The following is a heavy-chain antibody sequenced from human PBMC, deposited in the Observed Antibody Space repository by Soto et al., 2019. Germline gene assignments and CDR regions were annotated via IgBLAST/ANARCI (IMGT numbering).Heavy chain of an antibody. CDR1: GGTFSSYA. CDR3: TTYGSGTSYTYYYDY. J-gene: IGHJ4*02. CDR2: IIPIFGTA. V-gene: IGHV1-69*13. Sequence: GASVKVSCKASGGTFSSYAISWVRQAPGQGLEWMGGIIPIFGTANCAQKFQGRVTITADESTSTAYMELNSLRTEDTAVYYCTTYGSGTSYTYYYDYWGQGTLVTVS. D-gene: IGHD3-10*01.